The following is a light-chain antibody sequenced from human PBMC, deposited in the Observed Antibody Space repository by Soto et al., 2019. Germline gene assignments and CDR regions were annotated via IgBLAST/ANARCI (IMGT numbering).Light chain of an antibody. J-gene: IGLJ1*01. Sequence: QFVLAQPPSVSGAPGQKVTISCTGSSSNIGAGYDLHWYQQLPGTAPKLLLYGNSNRPSGVPDRSSGSKSGTSASLAIAGLQAEDEADYYCQSYDSSLSAYVFGTGTKVTVL. CDR2: GNS. CDR3: QSYDSSLSAYV. CDR1: SSNIGAGYD. V-gene: IGLV1-40*01.